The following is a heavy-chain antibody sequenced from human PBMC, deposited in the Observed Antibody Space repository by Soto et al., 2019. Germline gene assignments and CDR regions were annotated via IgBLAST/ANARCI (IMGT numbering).Heavy chain of an antibody. CDR2: ISWNSGYL. CDR3: AKVAGGGGDWSGDPFHI. J-gene: IGHJ3*02. V-gene: IGHV3-9*01. Sequence: PGGSLRLSCLGSGFTFHEFAIHWVRQAPGKGLEWVSGISWNSGYLGYVESVKGRFTISRDNAKNSLFLQMNSLRPEDTALYYCAKVAGGGGDWSGDPFHIWGQGTMVTVSS. CDR1: GFTFHEFA. D-gene: IGHD2-21*02.